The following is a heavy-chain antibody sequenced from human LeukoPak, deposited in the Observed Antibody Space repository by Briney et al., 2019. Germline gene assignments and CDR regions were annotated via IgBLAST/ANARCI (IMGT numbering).Heavy chain of an antibody. D-gene: IGHD6-13*01. CDR1: GGSFSGYY. Sequence: PSETLSLTCAVYGGSFSGYYWSWIRQPPGKGLEWIGEINHSGSTNYNPSHKSRVAISLDPAKNQYSLNLNAVTAADTAVYYCARGLATYSSWYWAVWFDPWGQGTLVTVSS. CDR3: ARGLATYSSWYWAVWFDP. V-gene: IGHV4-34*01. J-gene: IGHJ5*02. CDR2: INHSGST.